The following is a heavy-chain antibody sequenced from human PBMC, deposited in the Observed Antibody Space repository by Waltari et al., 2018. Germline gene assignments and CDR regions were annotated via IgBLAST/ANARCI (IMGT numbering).Heavy chain of an antibody. Sequence: DVQPVESGGGLVQPGGSLRPSCGVPGFRTDGMDWVRQAPGKGLQWVANINEDGGEKYYVDSVKGRFTISRDNAKKLVYLEMNTLRAEDTATYYCSKRLEIWGRGTMVAVS. CDR1: GFRTDG. J-gene: IGHJ3*02. V-gene: IGHV3-7*01. CDR3: SKRLEI. CDR2: INEDGGEK.